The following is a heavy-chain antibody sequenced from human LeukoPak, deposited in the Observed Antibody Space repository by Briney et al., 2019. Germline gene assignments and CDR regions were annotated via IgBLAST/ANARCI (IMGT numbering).Heavy chain of an antibody. CDR3: ARPGYYDNSGFNFDH. Sequence: SETLSLTCTVSGGSISSSTVYWGWIRQPPGKGLEWIGGINYSGYTYYNPSLKSRVTISVDTPKNQFSLKLSSVTAADTAVYYCARPGYYDNSGFNFDHWGQGTLVTVSS. V-gene: IGHV4-39*01. J-gene: IGHJ4*02. CDR2: INYSGYT. CDR1: GGSISSSTVY. D-gene: IGHD3-22*01.